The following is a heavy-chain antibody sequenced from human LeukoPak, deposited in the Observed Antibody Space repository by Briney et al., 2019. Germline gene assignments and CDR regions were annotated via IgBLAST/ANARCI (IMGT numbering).Heavy chain of an antibody. D-gene: IGHD6-19*01. Sequence: SQTLSLTCTVSGGSISSGSYYWSWIPQPAGKVLEWIGRIYTSGNTNYNPSLKSRVTISVDTSKNQFSLKLSSVTAADTAVYYCARDQGASSNGWYSIAFDIWGQGTMVTVSS. CDR3: ARDQGASSNGWYSIAFDI. CDR1: GGSISSGSYY. J-gene: IGHJ3*02. V-gene: IGHV4-61*02. CDR2: IYTSGNT.